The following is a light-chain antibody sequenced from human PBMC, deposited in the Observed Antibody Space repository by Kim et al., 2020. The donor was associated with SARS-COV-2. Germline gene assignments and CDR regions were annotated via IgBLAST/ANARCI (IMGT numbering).Light chain of an antibody. CDR2: EVS. CDR1: KSDVGSYDL. CDR3: CSYAGSSTFEV. V-gene: IGLV2-23*02. J-gene: IGLJ2*01. Sequence: QSALTQPVSVSGSPGQSITISCTGSKSDVGSYDLVSWYQQHPGKAPKLLISEVSKRPYGISNRFSGSKSGYTASLTISGLQAEDEADYYCCSYAGSSTFEVFGGGTQLTVL.